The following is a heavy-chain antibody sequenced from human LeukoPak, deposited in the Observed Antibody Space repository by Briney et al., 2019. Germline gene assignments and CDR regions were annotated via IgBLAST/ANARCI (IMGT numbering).Heavy chain of an antibody. D-gene: IGHD1-26*01. J-gene: IGHJ3*02. V-gene: IGHV1-69*04. CDR3: ARGVVGATTLLAFDI. CDR2: IIPILGIA. Sequence: SVKVSCKASGGTFSSYAISWVRQAPGQGLEWMGRIIPILGIANYAQKFQGRVTITADKSTSTAYMELSSLRSEDTAVYYCARGVVGATTLLAFDIWGQGTMVTVSS. CDR1: GGTFSSYA.